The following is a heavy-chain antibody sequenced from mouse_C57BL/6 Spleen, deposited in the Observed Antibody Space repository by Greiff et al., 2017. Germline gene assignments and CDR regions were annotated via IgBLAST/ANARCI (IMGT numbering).Heavy chain of an antibody. CDR3: ARGGGLPSWFAY. CDR1: GFTFSDYG. D-gene: IGHD2-2*01. CDR2: ISSGSSTI. V-gene: IGHV5-17*01. Sequence: EVKVVESGGGLVKPGGSLKLSCAASGFTFSDYGMHWVRQAPEKGLEWVAYISSGSSTIYYADTVKGRFTISRDNAKNTLFLQMTSLRSEDTAMYYCARGGGLPSWFAYWGQGTLVTVSA. J-gene: IGHJ3*01.